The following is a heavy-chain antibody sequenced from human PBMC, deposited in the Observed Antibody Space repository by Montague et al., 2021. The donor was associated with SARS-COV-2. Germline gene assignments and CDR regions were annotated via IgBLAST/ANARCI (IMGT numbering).Heavy chain of an antibody. J-gene: IGHJ6*02. CDR1: GGSLSTYH. V-gene: IGHV4-59*13. Sequence: SETLSLTCTVSGGSLSTYHWSWIRQPPGKGLECIGYIYYTGNTNYNPSLKSRVTISVDTSKNQFSLKLGSVTAADTAVYYCARFFGPYYYGLDVWGQGTTVTVSS. CDR3: ARFFGPYYYGLDV. CDR2: IYYTGNT. D-gene: IGHD3-10*01.